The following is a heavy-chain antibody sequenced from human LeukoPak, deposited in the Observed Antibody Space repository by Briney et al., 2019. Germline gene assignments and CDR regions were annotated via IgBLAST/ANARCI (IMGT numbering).Heavy chain of an antibody. D-gene: IGHD3-3*01. V-gene: IGHV4-4*02. Sequence: GSLRLSCAASGFTFSTYWMSWVRQPPGKGLEWIGEIYHSGSTNYNPSLKSRVTISVDKSKNQFSLKLSSVTAADTAVYYCARADYYDFWSGYYFTGWGQGTLVTVSS. CDR2: IYHSGST. CDR3: ARADYYDFWSGYYFTG. J-gene: IGHJ4*02. CDR1: GFTFSTYW.